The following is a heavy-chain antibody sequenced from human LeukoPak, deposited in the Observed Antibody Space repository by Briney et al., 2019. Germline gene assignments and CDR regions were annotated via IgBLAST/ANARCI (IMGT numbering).Heavy chain of an antibody. Sequence: ASVKVSCKASGYTFTSYAMNWVRQAPGQGLEWMGWINTNTGNPTYAQGFTGRFVFSLDTSVSTAYLQISSLKAEDTAVYYCASLSVRYFDPRGAFDIWGQGTMVTVSS. D-gene: IGHD3-9*01. CDR1: GYTFTSYA. J-gene: IGHJ3*02. V-gene: IGHV7-4-1*02. CDR3: ASLSVRYFDPRGAFDI. CDR2: INTNTGNP.